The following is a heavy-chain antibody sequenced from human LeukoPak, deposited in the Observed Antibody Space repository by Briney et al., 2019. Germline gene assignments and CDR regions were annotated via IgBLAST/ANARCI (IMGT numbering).Heavy chain of an antibody. J-gene: IGHJ4*02. CDR1: GYTFTSYG. CDR3: ARVFGIAARPVDY. V-gene: IGHV1-18*01. CDR2: ISAYNGNT. D-gene: IGHD6-6*01. Sequence: ASVTVSCKASGYTFTSYGISWVRQAPGQGLEWMGWISAYNGNTNYAQKLQGRVTITADTSTSTAYMELRGLRSDDTDVYDCARVFGIAARPVDYGGQGPLATVS.